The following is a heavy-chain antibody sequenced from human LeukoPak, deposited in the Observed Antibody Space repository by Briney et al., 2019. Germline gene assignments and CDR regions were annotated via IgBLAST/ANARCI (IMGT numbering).Heavy chain of an antibody. CDR1: GFTFSSYW. CDR2: IRQDGNEK. Sequence: GGSLRLSCAVSGFTFSSYWMSWVRQAPGKGLEWVANIRQDGNEKYYVDSVKGRFIISRDNAKNSLYLQINSLRAEDTAVYFCATSKLEWLFNFYYWGQGTLVTVSS. D-gene: IGHD3-3*01. V-gene: IGHV3-7*03. CDR3: ATSKLEWLFNFYY. J-gene: IGHJ4*02.